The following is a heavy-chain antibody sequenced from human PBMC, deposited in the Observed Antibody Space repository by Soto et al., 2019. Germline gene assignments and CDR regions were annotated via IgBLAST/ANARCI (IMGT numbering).Heavy chain of an antibody. D-gene: IGHD5-12*01. CDR3: ARDYSTYRGYDWRDYYYYYYGMDV. J-gene: IGHJ6*02. Sequence: VKLSCNASGGPFISYAIIWVRQAPGQGLEWMGGIIPIFGTANYAQKFQGRVTITADESTSTAYMELSSLRSEDTAVYYCARDYSTYRGYDWRDYYYYYYGMDVWGQGTTVTVPS. CDR2: IIPIFGTA. V-gene: IGHV1-69*01. CDR1: GGPFISYA.